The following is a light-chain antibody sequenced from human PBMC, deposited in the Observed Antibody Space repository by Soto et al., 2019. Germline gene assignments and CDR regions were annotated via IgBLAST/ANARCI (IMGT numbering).Light chain of an antibody. V-gene: IGLV2-14*01. CDR3: CSYAGSYTYV. CDR2: EVT. Sequence: QSVLTQPASVSGSPGQSITISCTGTSSDVGGYNYVSWYQQYPGKAPKLMIYEVTHRPSGVSNRFSGSKSGNTASLTISGLQAEDEADYYCCSYAGSYTYVFGTGTKLTVL. J-gene: IGLJ1*01. CDR1: SSDVGGYNY.